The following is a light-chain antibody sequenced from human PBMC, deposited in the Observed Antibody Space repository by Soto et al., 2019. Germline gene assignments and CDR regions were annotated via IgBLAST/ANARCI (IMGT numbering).Light chain of an antibody. V-gene: IGKV3-15*01. J-gene: IGKJ1*01. CDR3: QQYNNWPRT. CDR2: GAS. Sequence: EIVMTQSPATLSVSQGERATLSCRASQSVSSNLAWYQQKPGQAPRLLIYGASTRATGIPARFSGSGSGTEFTLTISSLQSEEFAVYYCQQYNNWPRTFGQGTKVEIK. CDR1: QSVSSN.